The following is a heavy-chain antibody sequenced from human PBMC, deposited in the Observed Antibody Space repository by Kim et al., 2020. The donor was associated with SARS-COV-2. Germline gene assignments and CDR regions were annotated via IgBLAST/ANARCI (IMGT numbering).Heavy chain of an antibody. V-gene: IGHV5-51*01. CDR1: GYSFTSYW. J-gene: IGHJ6*02. CDR2: IYPGDSDT. CDR3: ARSALLWFGELSDGMDV. D-gene: IGHD3-10*01. Sequence: GESLKISCKGSGYSFTSYWIGCVRQMPGKGLEWMGIIYPGDSDTRYSPSFQGQVTISADKSISTAYLQWSSLKASDTAMYYCARSALLWFGELSDGMDVWGQGTTVTVSS.